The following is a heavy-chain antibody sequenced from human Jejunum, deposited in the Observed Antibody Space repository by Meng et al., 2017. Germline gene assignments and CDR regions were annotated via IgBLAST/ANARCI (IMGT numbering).Heavy chain of an antibody. CDR1: GYTFTTYL. Sequence: VHLAQSRAEVQKPGASWKVSCKAPGYTFTTYLIHWVRQAPGQGLEYMGIISPSSDYAKYAQKFKGRVTMTRDMSTSTVYMELSSLRSEDTAVYYCTREAPGTYWFDPWGQGTLVTVSS. CDR3: TREAPGTYWFDP. V-gene: IGHV1-46*01. CDR2: ISPSSDYA. J-gene: IGHJ5*02.